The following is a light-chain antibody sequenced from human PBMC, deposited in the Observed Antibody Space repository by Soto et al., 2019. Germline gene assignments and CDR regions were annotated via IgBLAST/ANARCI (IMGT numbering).Light chain of an antibody. CDR2: AAS. CDR1: QGISNY. CDR3: QKYNSPHRK. Sequence: DIQMTQSPSSLSASVGDRVTITCRASQGISNYLAWYQQKPGKVPKLLIYAASTLQSGVPSRFSGSGSGTDFPLTISNLQPEDVATYYCQKYNSPHRKFGQGTKVEI. J-gene: IGKJ1*01. V-gene: IGKV1-27*01.